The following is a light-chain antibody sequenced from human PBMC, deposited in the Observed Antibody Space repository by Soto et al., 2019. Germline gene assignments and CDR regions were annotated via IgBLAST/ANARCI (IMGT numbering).Light chain of an antibody. V-gene: IGKV1-27*01. CDR3: QNYNRAPWT. CDR2: GAS. Sequence: DIQVTQSPSSLYASVGDRVTITCRATEDISNYLAWYQQKPGRVPKLLIYGASTLQSGVPSRFSGSGSGTDFTLTISSLQTEDVATYYGQNYNRAPWTFGQGTKVESK. CDR1: EDISNY. J-gene: IGKJ1*01.